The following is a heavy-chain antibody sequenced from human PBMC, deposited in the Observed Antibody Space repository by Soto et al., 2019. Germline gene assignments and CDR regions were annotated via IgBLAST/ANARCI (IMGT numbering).Heavy chain of an antibody. CDR3: ARRWGRTFDY. J-gene: IGHJ4*02. V-gene: IGHV4-31*03. CDR2: IYYSGST. CDR1: GVSISSGGYY. Sequence: SETLSLTCTVSGVSISSGGYYWSWIRQHPGKGLEWIGYIYYSGSTYYNPSLKSRVTISVDTSKSQFSLKLSSVTAADTAVYYCARRWGRTFDYWGQGTLVTVSS. D-gene: IGHD7-27*01.